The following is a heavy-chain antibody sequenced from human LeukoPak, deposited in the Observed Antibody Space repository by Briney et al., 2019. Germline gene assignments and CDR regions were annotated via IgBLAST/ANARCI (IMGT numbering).Heavy chain of an antibody. CDR1: GGSFSGYY. V-gene: IGHV4-34*01. CDR3: ARLLVGSGYSLSFDY. Sequence: PSETLSLTCAVYGGSFSGYYWSWIRQPPGKGLEWIGEINHSGSTNYNPSLKSRVTISVDTSKNQFSLKLSSVTAADTAVYYCARLLVGSGYSLSFDYWGQGTLVTVSS. J-gene: IGHJ4*02. CDR2: INHSGST. D-gene: IGHD3-22*01.